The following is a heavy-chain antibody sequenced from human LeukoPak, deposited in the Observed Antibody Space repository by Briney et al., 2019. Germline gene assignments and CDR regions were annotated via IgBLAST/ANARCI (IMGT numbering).Heavy chain of an antibody. Sequence: GASVKVSCKASGYTFTSYAMGWVRQAPGRGLEWMGWINTNTGHPTYAQGFTGRFVFSLDTSVSTAYLQISSLEAEDTAVYYCASFFCISAVCYYLDYWGQGTLVTVSS. CDR2: INTNTGHP. J-gene: IGHJ4*02. V-gene: IGHV7-4-1*02. CDR3: ASFFCISAVCYYLDY. CDR1: GYTFTSYA. D-gene: IGHD2-8*01.